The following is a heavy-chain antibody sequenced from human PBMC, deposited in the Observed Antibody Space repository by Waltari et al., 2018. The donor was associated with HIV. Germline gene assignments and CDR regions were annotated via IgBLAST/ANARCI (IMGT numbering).Heavy chain of an antibody. CDR1: GYTFTSYA. CDR3: ARAAASEPINWFDP. CDR2: INAGNGNT. D-gene: IGHD3-9*01. Sequence: QVQLVQSGAEVKKPGASVKVSCKASGYTFTSYAMHWVRQAPGQRLEWMGWINAGNGNTKYSQKFQGRVTITRDTAASTAYMELSSLRSEDTAVYYCARAAASEPINWFDPWGQGTLVTVSS. J-gene: IGHJ5*02. V-gene: IGHV1-3*01.